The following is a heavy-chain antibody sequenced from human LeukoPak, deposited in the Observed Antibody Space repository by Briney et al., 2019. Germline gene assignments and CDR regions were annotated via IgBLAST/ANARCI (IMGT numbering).Heavy chain of an antibody. CDR3: ARVGYYDSSGYPRSAFDI. Sequence: ASVKVSCKASGYTFTGYYMHWVRQAPGQGLEWMGRINPNSGGTNYAQKFQGRVTMTRDTSISTAYMELSRLRSDDTAVYYCARVGYYDSSGYPRSAFDIWAKGQWSPSLQ. D-gene: IGHD3-22*01. V-gene: IGHV1-2*06. CDR1: GYTFTGYY. J-gene: IGHJ3*02. CDR2: INPNSGGT.